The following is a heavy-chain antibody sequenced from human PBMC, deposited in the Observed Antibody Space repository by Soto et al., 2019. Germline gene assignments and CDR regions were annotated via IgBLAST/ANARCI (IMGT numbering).Heavy chain of an antibody. J-gene: IGHJ4*01. D-gene: IGHD6-19*01. Sequence: QVQLQESGPGLVKPSQTLSLTCTVSGGSISSGDYYWSWIRQPPGKGLEWIGYIYYSGSTYYNPSLKSRVTISVDTSKNQFSLKLSSVTAADTAVYYCARGLDSSGWQRFYFDYWGHGTLVTVSS. CDR1: GGSISSGDYY. CDR2: IYYSGST. CDR3: ARGLDSSGWQRFYFDY. V-gene: IGHV4-30-4*01.